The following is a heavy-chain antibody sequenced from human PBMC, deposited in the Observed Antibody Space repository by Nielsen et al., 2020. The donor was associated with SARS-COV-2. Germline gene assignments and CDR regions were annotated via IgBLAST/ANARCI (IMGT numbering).Heavy chain of an antibody. D-gene: IGHD1-1*01. CDR2: INYRGST. CDR3: ARVNGNFYYYGMDV. J-gene: IGHJ6*02. V-gene: IGHV4-34*01. Sequence: SETLSLTCAVYVGSFSDYYWSWIRQPPGKGLEWIGEINYRGSTKYNPSLKSRVTISSDTSKNQVSLKVYSVTAADTAVYYCARVNGNFYYYGMDVWGQGTTVTVSS. CDR1: VGSFSDYY.